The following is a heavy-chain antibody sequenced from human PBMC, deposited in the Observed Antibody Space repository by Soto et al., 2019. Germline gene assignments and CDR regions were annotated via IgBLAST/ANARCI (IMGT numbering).Heavy chain of an antibody. J-gene: IGHJ4*02. D-gene: IGHD1-20*01. CDR1: EGSIVGCSEY. CDR2: INHSGST. CDR3: ARGSWVTGTIYFDY. V-gene: IGHV4-34*01. Sequence: SVTLSVTWTVSEGSIVGCSEYWIRNSPPPGKGLEWIGEINHSGSTNYNPSLKSRVTISVDTSKNQFSLKLSSVTAADTAVYYCARGSWVTGTIYFDYWGQGTLVTVSS.